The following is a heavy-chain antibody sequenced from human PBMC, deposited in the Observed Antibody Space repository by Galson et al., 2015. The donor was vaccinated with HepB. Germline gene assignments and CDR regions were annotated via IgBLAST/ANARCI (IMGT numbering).Heavy chain of an antibody. D-gene: IGHD1-7*01. CDR3: ARRVGNSPLGYWYFDL. Sequence: SLRLSCAASGFTFSSYSMNWVRQAPGKGLEWVSSISSSSSYIYYADSVKGRFTISRDNATNSLYMQMNSLRAEDTAVYYCARRVGNSPLGYWYFDLWGRGTLVTVSS. CDR1: GFTFSSYS. V-gene: IGHV3-21*01. J-gene: IGHJ2*01. CDR2: ISSSSSYI.